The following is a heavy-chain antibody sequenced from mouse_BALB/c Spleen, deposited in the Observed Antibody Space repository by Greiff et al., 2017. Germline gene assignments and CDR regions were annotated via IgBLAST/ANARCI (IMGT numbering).Heavy chain of an antibody. D-gene: IGHD2-4*01. J-gene: IGHJ1*01. V-gene: IGHV5-9-4*01. CDR2: ISSGGSYT. CDR3: ARSRDYDTYWYFDV. Sequence: EVQLVESGGGLVKPGGSLKLSCAASGFTFSSYAMSWVRQSPEKRLEWVAEISSGGSYTYYPDTVTGRFTISRDNAKNTLYLEMSSLRSEDTAMYYCARSRDYDTYWYFDVWGAGTTVTVSS. CDR1: GFTFSSYA.